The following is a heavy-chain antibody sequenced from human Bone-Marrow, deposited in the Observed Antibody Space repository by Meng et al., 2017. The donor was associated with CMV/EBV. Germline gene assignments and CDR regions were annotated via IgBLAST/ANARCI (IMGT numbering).Heavy chain of an antibody. CDR3: ARPGYDFWSGYWAYYFDY. D-gene: IGHD3-3*01. CDR2: IKQDGSEK. CDR1: GFTFSSYW. V-gene: IGHV3-7*01. Sequence: GGSLRLSCAASGFTFSSYWMSWVRQAPGKGLEWVANIKQDGSEKYYVDSVKGRFTISRDNAKNSLYLQMNSLRAEDTAVYYCARPGYDFWSGYWAYYFDYWGQGTLVTVSS. J-gene: IGHJ4*02.